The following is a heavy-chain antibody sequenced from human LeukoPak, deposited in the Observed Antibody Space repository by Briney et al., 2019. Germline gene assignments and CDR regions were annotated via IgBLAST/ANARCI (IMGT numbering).Heavy chain of an antibody. CDR3: AKGMAGYCSSTSCYTTQDYYYYYMDV. J-gene: IGHJ6*03. CDR2: ISGSGGST. V-gene: IGHV3-23*01. Sequence: GGSLRLSCAASGFTFSSYAMSWVRQAPWKGLEWVSAISGSGGSTYYADSVKGRFTISRDNSKNTLYLQMNSLRAEDTAVYYCAKGMAGYCSSTSCYTTQDYYYYYMDVWGKGTTVTVSS. D-gene: IGHD2-2*02. CDR1: GFTFSSYA.